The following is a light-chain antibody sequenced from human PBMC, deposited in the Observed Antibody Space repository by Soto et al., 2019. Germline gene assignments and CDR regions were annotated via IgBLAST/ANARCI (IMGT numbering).Light chain of an antibody. Sequence: DSVMTQSPDSLAVSLGERATINCKSSQSVLYSSNNKNYLAWSQQKPGQPPKLLIYWASTRESGVPDRFSGRGSGTDFTHTSSSLQAEDAAVYYCQQYYSTPFSFGPGTKVHIK. J-gene: IGKJ3*01. CDR3: QQYYSTPFS. CDR1: QSVLYSSNNKNY. V-gene: IGKV4-1*01. CDR2: WAS.